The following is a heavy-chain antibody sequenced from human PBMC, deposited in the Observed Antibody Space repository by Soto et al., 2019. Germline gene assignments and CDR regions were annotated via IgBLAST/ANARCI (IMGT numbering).Heavy chain of an antibody. J-gene: IGHJ6*02. Sequence: GGSLRLSCAASGFTFSSYAMHWVRQAPGKGLEWVAVISYDGSNKYYADSVRGRFTISRDNSKNTLYLQMNSLRAEDTAVYYCAREGSPESSGVGYYYGMDVWGQGTTVTVSS. V-gene: IGHV3-30-3*01. CDR1: GFTFSSYA. CDR3: AREGSPESSGVGYYYGMDV. D-gene: IGHD6-25*01. CDR2: ISYDGSNK.